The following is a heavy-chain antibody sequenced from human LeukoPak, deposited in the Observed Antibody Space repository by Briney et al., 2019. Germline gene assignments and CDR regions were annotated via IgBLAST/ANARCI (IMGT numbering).Heavy chain of an antibody. Sequence: GASVKVSCKASGYTFTSYGISWVRQAPGQGLEWMGWISAYNGNTNYAQKLQGRVTMTTDTSTSTAYMELRSLRSDDTAVYYCARDGTFHYDSSGWGAFDIWGQGTMVTVSS. CDR2: ISAYNGNT. D-gene: IGHD3-22*01. CDR1: GYTFTSYG. J-gene: IGHJ3*02. V-gene: IGHV1-18*01. CDR3: ARDGTFHYDSSGWGAFDI.